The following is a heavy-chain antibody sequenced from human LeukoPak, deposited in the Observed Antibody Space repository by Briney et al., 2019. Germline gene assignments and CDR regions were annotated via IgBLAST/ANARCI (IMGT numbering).Heavy chain of an antibody. D-gene: IGHD3-9*01. Sequence: KPSETLSLTCTVSGGSISSYYWSWIRQPPGKGLEWIGYISYSGSTNYNPSLKSRVTISIDTSKNQFSLKLRSATAADTAIYYCARQGYDILTGYIDAFDIWGQGTMVTVSS. CDR1: GGSISSYY. J-gene: IGHJ3*02. CDR3: ARQGYDILTGYIDAFDI. CDR2: ISYSGST. V-gene: IGHV4-59*08.